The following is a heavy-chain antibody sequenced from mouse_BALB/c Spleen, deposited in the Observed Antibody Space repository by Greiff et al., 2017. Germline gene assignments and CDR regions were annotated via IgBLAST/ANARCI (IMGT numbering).Heavy chain of an antibody. V-gene: IGHV1-9*01. D-gene: IGHD1-2*01. CDR1: GYTFSSYW. J-gene: IGHJ4*01. Sequence: QVQLKQSGAELMKPGASVKISCKATGYTFSSYWIEWVKQRPGHGLEWIGEILPGSGSTNYNEKFKGKATFTADTSSNTAYMQLSSLTSEDSAVYYCARRELRLRRAMDYWGQGTSVTVSS. CDR2: ILPGSGST. CDR3: ARRELRLRRAMDY.